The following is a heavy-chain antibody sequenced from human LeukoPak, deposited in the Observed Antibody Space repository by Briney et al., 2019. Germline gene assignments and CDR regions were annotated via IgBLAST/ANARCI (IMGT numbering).Heavy chain of an antibody. CDR1: GYTFTSYD. V-gene: IGHV1-2*02. J-gene: IGHJ4*02. CDR3: ARIGGMSSGWYAYVGYFDY. CDR2: INPNSGGT. D-gene: IGHD6-19*01. Sequence: ASVKVSCKASGYTFTSYDINWVRQAPGQGLEWMGWINPNSGGTNYAQKFQGRVTMTRDTSISTAYMELSRLRSDDTAVYYCARIGGMSSGWYAYVGYFDYWGQGTLVTVSS.